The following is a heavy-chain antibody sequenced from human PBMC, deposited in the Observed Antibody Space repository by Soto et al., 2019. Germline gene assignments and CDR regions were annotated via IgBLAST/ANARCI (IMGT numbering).Heavy chain of an antibody. CDR1: GGSISSYY. CDR2: IYYSGST. V-gene: IGHV4-59*01. CDR3: ARGSMVRGVRGTSFDI. D-gene: IGHD3-10*01. J-gene: IGHJ3*02. Sequence: SETLSLTCTVSGGSISSYYWSWIRQPPGKGLEWIGYIYYSGSTNYNPSLKSRVTISVDTSKNQFSLKLSSVTAADTAVYYCARGSMVRGVRGTSFDIWGQGTMVTV.